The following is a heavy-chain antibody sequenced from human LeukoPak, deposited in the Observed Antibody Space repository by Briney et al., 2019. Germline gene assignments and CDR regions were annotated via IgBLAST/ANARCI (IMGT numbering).Heavy chain of an antibody. D-gene: IGHD6-19*01. J-gene: IGHJ4*02. V-gene: IGHV3-23*01. Sequence: PGGSLRLSCAASGFTFYSYAMTWVRQAPGKGLKWVSAISGSGTTTYYTDSVKGRFTISRDNSENTLYLQMNSLRAEDTAVYYCAKVDSGWYKGRFDYWGQGTLVTVSS. CDR2: ISGSGTTT. CDR3: AKVDSGWYKGRFDY. CDR1: GFTFYSYA.